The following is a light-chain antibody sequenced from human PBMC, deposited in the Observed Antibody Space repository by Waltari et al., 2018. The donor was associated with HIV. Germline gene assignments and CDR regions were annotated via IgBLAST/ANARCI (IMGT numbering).Light chain of an antibody. CDR2: DAI. CDR3: QQRSDSPPST. V-gene: IGKV3-11*01. J-gene: IGKJ4*01. Sequence: EIVFTQSPATLSLSPGESATLSGSASHSVGSYLAWYQQKPGRAPRLLIYDAINRATGIPARFSGSGSGTDFTLTISSLEPEDVAVYYCQQRSDSPPSTVGGGTKVEI. CDR1: HSVGSY.